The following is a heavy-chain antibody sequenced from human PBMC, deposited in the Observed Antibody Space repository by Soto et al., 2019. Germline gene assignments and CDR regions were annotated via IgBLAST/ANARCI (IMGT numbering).Heavy chain of an antibody. V-gene: IGHV3-43D*04. Sequence: GGSLRLSCAASGFTFDEYAMHWVRQPPGEGLEWVSLISWDGSNRYYADSVQGRFTISRDNSKYSLYLEMNSLRPEDTALYYCAKDISRGPTKNYDFWSGPDYCGQGTLVTVSS. CDR2: ISWDGSNR. CDR1: GFTFDEYA. D-gene: IGHD3-3*01. CDR3: AKDISRGPTKNYDFWSGPDY. J-gene: IGHJ4*02.